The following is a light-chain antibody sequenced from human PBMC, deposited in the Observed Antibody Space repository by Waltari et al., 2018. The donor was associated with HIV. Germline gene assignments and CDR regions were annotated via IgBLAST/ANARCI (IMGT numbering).Light chain of an antibody. CDR1: QKINNNN. V-gene: IGKV3-20*01. CDR2: GAS. Sequence: EVVLTQSPGTLSLSPGETAILPCRASQKINNNNLAWYQQKPGQAPRLVIYGASSRATGIPDRFSGSGSGTDFTLAISGLEPEDFAVYYCQQYGTSSFSFGPGAKLDL. J-gene: IGKJ3*01. CDR3: QQYGTSSFS.